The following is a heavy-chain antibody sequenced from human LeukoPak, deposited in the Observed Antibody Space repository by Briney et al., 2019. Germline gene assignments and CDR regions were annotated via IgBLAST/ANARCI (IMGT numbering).Heavy chain of an antibody. CDR3: ARVGAGPYYYDSSGHSDAFDI. CDR2: INHSGST. J-gene: IGHJ3*02. CDR1: GGSFSGYY. Sequence: SETLSLTCAVYGGSFSGYYWSWIRQPPGKGLEWIGEINHSGSTNYNSSLKSRVTISVDTSKNQFFLKLSSVTAADTAVYYCARVGAGPYYYDSSGHSDAFDIWGQGTMVTVSS. V-gene: IGHV4-34*01. D-gene: IGHD3-22*01.